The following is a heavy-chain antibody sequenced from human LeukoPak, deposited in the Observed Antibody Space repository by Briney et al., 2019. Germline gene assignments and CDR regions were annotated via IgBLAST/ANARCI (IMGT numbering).Heavy chain of an antibody. CDR2: ISGSGGSI. CDR3: AKDQWLVRGFVY. J-gene: IGHJ4*02. CDR1: GFTFSSYA. D-gene: IGHD6-19*01. Sequence: GGSLRLSCAASGFTFSSYAMSSVRQAPGKGLESVSAISGSGGSIYYPDAVKGRFTNSRDNSKTTLYLQMTSLRAEDTVVYCWAKDQWLVRGFVYWGQGPLVSVFS. V-gene: IGHV3-23*01.